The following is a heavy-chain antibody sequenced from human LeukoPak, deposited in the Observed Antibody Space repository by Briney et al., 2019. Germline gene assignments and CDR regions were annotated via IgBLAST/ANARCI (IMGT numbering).Heavy chain of an antibody. D-gene: IGHD5-18*01. J-gene: IGHJ4*02. V-gene: IGHV1-2*02. CDR2: INPNSGGT. CDR1: GYTFTGYY. CDR3: ARGVAGYSYGPRGNY. Sequence: GASVKVSCKASGYTFTGYYMHWVRQAPGQGLEWMGWINPNSGGTNYAQKFQGRVTMTRDTSISTAYMELSRLRSDDTAVYYCARGVAGYSYGPRGNYWGQGTLVTVSS.